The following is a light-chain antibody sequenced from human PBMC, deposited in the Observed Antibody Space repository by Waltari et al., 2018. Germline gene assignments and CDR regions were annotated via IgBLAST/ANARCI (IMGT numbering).Light chain of an antibody. CDR1: SSNVGSIY. Sequence: QSVLPQPPSASGTPGQRVTISCSGNSSNVGSIYVYWYKQLPGTAPKLLIYRDNHRPSGVPDRFSGSKSGTSASLAISGLRSEDEADYYCAAWDHNLGNYVFGTGTKVTVL. V-gene: IGLV1-47*01. CDR2: RDN. CDR3: AAWDHNLGNYV. J-gene: IGLJ1*01.